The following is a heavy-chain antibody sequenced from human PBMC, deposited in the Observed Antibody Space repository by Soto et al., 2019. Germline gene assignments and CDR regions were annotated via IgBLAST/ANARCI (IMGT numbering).Heavy chain of an antibody. CDR2: ISGSGGST. V-gene: IGHV3-23*01. D-gene: IGHD3-9*01. CDR1: GFTFSSYA. CDR3: AKDLSYSSSHPGYYDILTGYSPEDY. Sequence: GGSLILSCAASGFTFSSYAMSWVRQAPGKGLEWVSAISGSGGSTYYADSVKGRFTISRDNSKNTLYLQMNSLRAEDTAVYYCAKDLSYSSSHPGYYDILTGYSPEDYWGQGTLVTVSS. J-gene: IGHJ4*02.